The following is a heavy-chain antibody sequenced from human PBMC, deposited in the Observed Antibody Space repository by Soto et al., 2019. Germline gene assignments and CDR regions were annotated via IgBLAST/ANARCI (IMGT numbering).Heavy chain of an antibody. CDR1: VFTFSSYG. V-gene: IGHV3-30*18. Sequence: PWGSLRVSCAASVFTFSSYGMRWVRQAPGKGLEWVAVISYDGSNKYYADSVNGRFTISIDNSKNTLYLQMNSLRAEDTAVYYCAKDRGNNYYYGMDVWGQGTTVTVSS. J-gene: IGHJ6*01. CDR3: AKDRGNNYYYGMDV. CDR2: ISYDGSNK.